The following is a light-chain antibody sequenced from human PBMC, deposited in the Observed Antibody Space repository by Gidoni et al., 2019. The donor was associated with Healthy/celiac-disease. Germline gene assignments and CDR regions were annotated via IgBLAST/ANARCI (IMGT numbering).Light chain of an antibody. Sequence: EIQMTQSPSSLSASVGDRVTITCRASQSISSYLNWYQQKPGKAPKILIYAASSLQSGVPSRFSGSGSGTDFTLTISSLQPEDFATYYCQQSYSTPTFGGGTKVEIK. J-gene: IGKJ4*01. CDR1: QSISSY. V-gene: IGKV1-39*01. CDR2: AAS. CDR3: QQSYSTPT.